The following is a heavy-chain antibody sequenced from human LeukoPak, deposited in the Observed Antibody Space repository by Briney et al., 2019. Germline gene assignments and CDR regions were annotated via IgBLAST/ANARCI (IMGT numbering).Heavy chain of an antibody. V-gene: IGHV4-59*08. Sequence: SETLSLTCTVSGGSISSYYWSWIRQPPGKGLEWIGYIFYSGSANYSPSLKSRVTISVDTSKNQFSLKLSSVTAADTAVYYCASGGGGTYFNWFDPWGQGTLVTVSS. CDR3: ASGGGGTYFNWFDP. D-gene: IGHD1-26*01. CDR2: IFYSGSA. J-gene: IGHJ5*02. CDR1: GGSISSYY.